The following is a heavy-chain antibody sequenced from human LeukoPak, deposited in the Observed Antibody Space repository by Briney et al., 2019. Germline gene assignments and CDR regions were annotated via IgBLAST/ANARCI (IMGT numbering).Heavy chain of an antibody. CDR2: ISSSGSTI. CDR1: GFTFSDYY. V-gene: IGHV3-11*01. J-gene: IGHJ4*02. CDR3: AKDQDYYGSGSYYSAGLPHDY. Sequence: GGSLRLSCAASGFTFSDYYMSWIRQAPGKGLEWVSYISSSGSTIYYADSVKGRFTISRDNAKNSLYLQVNSLRAEDTAVYYCAKDQDYYGSGSYYSAGLPHDYWGQGTLVTVSS. D-gene: IGHD3-10*01.